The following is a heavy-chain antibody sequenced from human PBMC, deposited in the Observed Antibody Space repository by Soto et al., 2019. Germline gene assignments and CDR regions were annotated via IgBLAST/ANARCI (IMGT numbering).Heavy chain of an antibody. CDR2: ISGSGGRT. J-gene: IGHJ4*02. D-gene: IGHD6-13*01. V-gene: IGHV3-23*01. CDR3: AKTLLSTSWYGLHDY. Sequence: PGGSLRLSCAASEFTFSSYAMSWVRQAPGKGLEWVPTISGSGGRTYYADSAKGRFTISRDNSRNTLHLQMNSLRVEDTALYYCAKTLLSTSWYGLHDYVSQGTLVTVSS. CDR1: EFTFSSYA.